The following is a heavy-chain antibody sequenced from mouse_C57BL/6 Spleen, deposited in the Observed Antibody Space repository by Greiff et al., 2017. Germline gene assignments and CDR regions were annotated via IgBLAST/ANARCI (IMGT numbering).Heavy chain of an antibody. D-gene: IGHD2-5*01. J-gene: IGHJ2*01. CDR2: IDPNSGGT. V-gene: IGHV1-72*01. Sequence: VQLQQPGAELVKPGASVKLSCKASGYTFTRYWMHWVTQRPGRGLEWIGRIDPNSGGTTYNEKFKSTATLTVDQPASTAYMQLSSLTSEDATVYYWARRGDSNYFDYWGQGTTLTVSS. CDR1: GYTFTRYW. CDR3: ARRGDSNYFDY.